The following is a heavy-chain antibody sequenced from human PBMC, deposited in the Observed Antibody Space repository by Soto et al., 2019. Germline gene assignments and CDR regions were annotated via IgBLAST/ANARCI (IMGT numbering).Heavy chain of an antibody. CDR3: TMVRGNMDV. J-gene: IGHJ6*03. Sequence: PGGSLRLSCAASGFTFSVSAMHWFRQASGKGLEWVGRIRSKANSYATAYAASVRGRFTISRDDSKNTAYLQMNSLKTEDTAVYYCTMVRGNMDVWGKGNTVTVSS. CDR2: IRSKANSYAT. D-gene: IGHD3-10*01. V-gene: IGHV3-73*01. CDR1: GFTFSVSA.